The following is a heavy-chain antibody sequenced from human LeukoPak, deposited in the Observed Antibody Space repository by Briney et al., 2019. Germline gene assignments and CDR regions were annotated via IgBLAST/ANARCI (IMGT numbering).Heavy chain of an antibody. CDR3: ARGVNWWYFDL. CDR2: IKQDGSDK. Sequence: PGGSLRLSCAASGFTFSSYAMSWVRQAPGKGLEWVANIKQDGSDKYYVDSVKGRFTISRDNAKNSLYLQMNSLRAEDTAVYYCARGVNWWYFDLWGRGTLVTVSS. D-gene: IGHD1-1*01. J-gene: IGHJ2*01. V-gene: IGHV3-7*01. CDR1: GFTFSSYA.